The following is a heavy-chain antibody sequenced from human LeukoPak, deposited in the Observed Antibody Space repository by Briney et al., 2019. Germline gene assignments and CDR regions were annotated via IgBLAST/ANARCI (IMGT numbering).Heavy chain of an antibody. CDR3: ASLTGYSSSWYEFDY. D-gene: IGHD6-13*01. V-gene: IGHV3-53*01. CDR2: IYSGGGT. J-gene: IGHJ4*02. CDR1: GFTVGSNY. Sequence: PGGSLRLSCAASGFTVGSNYMNWVRRAPGKGLEGVSVIYSGGGTYYADSVKGRFIISRDNSKHTLYLQMNSLRAEDTAMYYCASLTGYSSSWYEFDYWGQGTLVTVSS.